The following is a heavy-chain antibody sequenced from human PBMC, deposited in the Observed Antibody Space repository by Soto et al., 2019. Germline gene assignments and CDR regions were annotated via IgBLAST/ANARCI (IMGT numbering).Heavy chain of an antibody. CDR2: INHSGST. CDR3: ARISIGADPGMDV. J-gene: IGHJ6*03. V-gene: IGHV4-34*01. D-gene: IGHD5-12*01. Sequence: PSETLSLTCAVYGGSFSGYYWRWIRQPPGKGLEWIGEINHSGSTNYNPSLKSRVTISVDTSKNQFSLKPSSVTAADTAVYYCARISIGADPGMDVWGKGTTVTVSS. CDR1: GGSFSGYY.